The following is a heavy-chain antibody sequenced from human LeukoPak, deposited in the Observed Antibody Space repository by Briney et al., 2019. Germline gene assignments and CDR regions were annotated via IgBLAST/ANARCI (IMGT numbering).Heavy chain of an antibody. D-gene: IGHD3-10*01. V-gene: IGHV3-48*01. CDR1: GFTFSTYS. Sequence: PGGSLRLSCTASGFTFSTYSMNWVRQAPGKGLEWVSYISSSSSSIYYADSVKGRFTISRDNAKNSLFLQMNSLRAEDTALYYCAGTFYYGSGSYVLAGYWGQGTLVTASS. J-gene: IGHJ4*02. CDR3: AGTFYYGSGSYVLAGY. CDR2: ISSSSSSI.